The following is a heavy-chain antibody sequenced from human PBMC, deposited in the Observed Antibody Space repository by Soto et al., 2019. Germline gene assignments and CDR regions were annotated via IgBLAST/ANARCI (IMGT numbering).Heavy chain of an antibody. D-gene: IGHD1-26*01. J-gene: IGHJ4*02. V-gene: IGHV3-30*18. Sequence: QVQLVESGGGVVQPGRSLRLSCVASGFTFSSYGMHWVRQAPGKGLEWVAIISYDGSNTYYADSVKGRFTISRDNSKNTLYLEMNSLRADDTSVYYCAKEGGLSGSYYISSSYYFDYWGPGTLVTVSS. CDR3: AKEGGLSGSYYISSSYYFDY. CDR1: GFTFSSYG. CDR2: ISYDGSNT.